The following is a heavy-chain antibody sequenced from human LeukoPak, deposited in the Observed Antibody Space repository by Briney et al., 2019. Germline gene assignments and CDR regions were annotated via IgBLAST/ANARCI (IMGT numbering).Heavy chain of an antibody. V-gene: IGHV3-11*04. CDR2: ISSSGSTI. CDR3: ARVLYDYVWGSYCYLYAFDI. Sequence: GGSLRLSCAASGFTFSDYYMSWIRQAPGKGLEWVSYISSSGSTIYYADSVKGRFTISRDNAKNSLYLQMNSLRAEDTAVYYCARVLYDYVWGSYCYLYAFDIWGQGTMVTVSS. J-gene: IGHJ3*02. CDR1: GFTFSDYY. D-gene: IGHD3-16*02.